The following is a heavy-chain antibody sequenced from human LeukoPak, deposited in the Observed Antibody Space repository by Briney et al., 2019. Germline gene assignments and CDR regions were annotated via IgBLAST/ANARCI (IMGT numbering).Heavy chain of an antibody. J-gene: IGHJ4*02. D-gene: IGHD3-22*01. CDR2: ISWNSGSI. V-gene: IGHV3-9*01. CDR3: AKDYYDSSGYYFDY. CDR1: GFTFDDYA. Sequence: GGSLRLSCAASGFTFDDYAMHLVRQATGKGLEWVSGISWNSGSIGYADSVKGRFTISRDNAKNSLYLQMNSLRAEDTALYYRAKDYYDSSGYYFDYWGQGTLVTVSS.